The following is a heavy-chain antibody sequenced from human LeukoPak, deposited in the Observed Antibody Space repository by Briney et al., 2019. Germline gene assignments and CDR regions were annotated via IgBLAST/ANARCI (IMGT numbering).Heavy chain of an antibody. D-gene: IGHD6-19*01. CDR2: ISGSDART. CDR3: AKPLSGWYSFDY. J-gene: IGHJ4*02. V-gene: IGHV3-23*01. CDR1: GLTFSSNA. Sequence: PGGSLRLSCAASGLTFSSNAMSWVRQAPGKGLEWVSAISGSDARTYYADSVKGRFTISRDNSKNTLYLQMSSLRAEDTAVYYCAKPLSGWYSFDYWGQGTLVTVSS.